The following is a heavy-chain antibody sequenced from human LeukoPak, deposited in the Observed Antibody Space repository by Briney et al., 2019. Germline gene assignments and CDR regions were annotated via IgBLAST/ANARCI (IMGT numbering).Heavy chain of an antibody. Sequence: GGSLRLSCAASGFTFITYRMNWVRQAPGKGLEGVSSISSNSSYIYYVYSVKGRFTISRDTAKNSLYLQMNSLRAEDTAVYYCARDGYGDYAPDYWGQGTLVTVSS. J-gene: IGHJ4*02. D-gene: IGHD4-17*01. CDR1: GFTFITYR. CDR3: ARDGYGDYAPDY. V-gene: IGHV3-21*01. CDR2: ISSNSSYI.